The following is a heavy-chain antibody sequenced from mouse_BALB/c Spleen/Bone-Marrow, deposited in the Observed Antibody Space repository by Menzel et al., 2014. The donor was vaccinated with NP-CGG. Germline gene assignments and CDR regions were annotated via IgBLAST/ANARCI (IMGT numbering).Heavy chain of an antibody. J-gene: IGHJ4*01. V-gene: IGHV2-3*01. CDR2: IWGDGST. CDR3: AKGEYGERYYVMDY. D-gene: IGHD2-10*02. Sequence: VMLVESGPGLVAPSQSLSITCTVSGFSLTSYGVSWVRQPPGKGLEWLGVIWGDGSTNYHSALISRLSISKDNSKSQVFLKLNSLQTDDAATYQCAKGEYGERYYVMDYWGQGTSVTVSS. CDR1: GFSLTSYG.